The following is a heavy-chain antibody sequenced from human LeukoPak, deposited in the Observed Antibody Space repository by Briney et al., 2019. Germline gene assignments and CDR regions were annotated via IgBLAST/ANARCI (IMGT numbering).Heavy chain of an antibody. CDR1: GFTFSSYA. CDR2: ISYDGSNK. J-gene: IGHJ4*02. CDR3: ARAWWDTIAAAGKPIDY. V-gene: IGHV3-30*04. Sequence: PGGSLRLSCAASGFTFSSYAMHWVRQAPGKGLEWVAVISYDGSNKYYADSVKGRFTISRDNSKNTLYLQMNSLRAEDTAVYHCARAWWDTIAAAGKPIDYWGQGTLVTVSS. D-gene: IGHD6-13*01.